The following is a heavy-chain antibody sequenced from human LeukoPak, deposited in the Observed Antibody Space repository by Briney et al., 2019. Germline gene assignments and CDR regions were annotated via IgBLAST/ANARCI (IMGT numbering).Heavy chain of an antibody. CDR3: AKDPWFGELPAFDY. V-gene: IGHV3-23*01. D-gene: IGHD3-10*01. Sequence: GGSLRLSCAASGFTFSSYAMSWVRQAPGKGLEWVSDISGSGGSTYYADSVKGRFTISRDNSKNTQYLQMNSLRAEDTAVYYCAKDPWFGELPAFDYWGQGTLVTVSS. CDR2: ISGSGGST. CDR1: GFTFSSYA. J-gene: IGHJ4*02.